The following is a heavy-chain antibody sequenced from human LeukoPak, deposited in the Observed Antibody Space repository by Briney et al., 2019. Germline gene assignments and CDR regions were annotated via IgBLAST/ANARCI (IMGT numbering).Heavy chain of an antibody. CDR1: GGTFSSYA. CDR3: ARDSTPFTGDLGGLCFDY. D-gene: IGHD7-27*01. J-gene: IGHJ4*02. V-gene: IGHV1-69*04. CDR2: IIPILGIA. Sequence: SVKVSCKASGGTFSSYAISWVRQAPGQGLEWMGRIIPILGIANYAQKFQGRVTITADKSTSTAYMELSSLRSEDTAVYYCARDSTPFTGDLGGLCFDYWGQGTLVTVSS.